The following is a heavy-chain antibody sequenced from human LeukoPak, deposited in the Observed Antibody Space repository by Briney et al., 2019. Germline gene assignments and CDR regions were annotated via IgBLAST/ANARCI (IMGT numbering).Heavy chain of an antibody. CDR3: ARGGGGILTGFLFDY. D-gene: IGHD3-9*01. J-gene: IGHJ4*02. CDR2: IYYTGST. Sequence: SETLSLTCTVSGGSISNYYWNWIRQPPGKGLEWIGYIYYTGSTNYNPSLKSRVTISVDTSKNQFSLKLSSVTAADTAVYYCARGGGGILTGFLFDYWGQGTLVTVSS. V-gene: IGHV4-59*08. CDR1: GGSISNYY.